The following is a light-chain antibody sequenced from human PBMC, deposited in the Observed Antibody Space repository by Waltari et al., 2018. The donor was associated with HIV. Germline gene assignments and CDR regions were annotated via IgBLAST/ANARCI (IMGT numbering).Light chain of an antibody. CDR2: STN. Sequence: QTVVTQEPSFSVSPGGTVTLTCGLSSGSVSTSYYPSWYQQTPGQAPRTLIYSTNTRSSGVPDRFSGCILGNKAALTITGAQADDESDYYCVLFMGNGIWVFGGGTKLTVL. J-gene: IGLJ3*02. CDR3: VLFMGNGIWV. V-gene: IGLV8-61*01. CDR1: SGSVSTSYY.